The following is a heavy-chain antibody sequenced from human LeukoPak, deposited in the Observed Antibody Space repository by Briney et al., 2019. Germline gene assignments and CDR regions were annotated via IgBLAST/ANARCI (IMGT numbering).Heavy chain of an antibody. CDR1: GFTFSNAW. Sequence: GGSLRLSCVASGFTFSNAWMNWVRQAPGKGLEWVGRIKSKTDGGTTDYAAPVKGRFTISRDDSKNTLYLQMNSLKTEDTAVYYCTTQNYDFWSGYILTFDYWGQGTLVTVSS. CDR2: IKSKTDGGTT. V-gene: IGHV3-15*07. J-gene: IGHJ4*02. D-gene: IGHD3-3*01. CDR3: TTQNYDFWSGYILTFDY.